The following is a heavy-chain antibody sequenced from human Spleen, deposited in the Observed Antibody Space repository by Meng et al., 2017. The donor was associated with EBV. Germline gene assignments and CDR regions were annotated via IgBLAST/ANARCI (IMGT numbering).Heavy chain of an antibody. CDR2: INEDGAVT. D-gene: IGHD2-8*02. J-gene: IGHJ4*02. CDR3: SRDLVGSADS. V-gene: IGHV3-74*01. CDR1: GFTLSSDW. Sequence: EVRLVETGGALVQPGGSLRLSCEDSGFTLSSDWMHWARQPPGKGLVWVSRINEDGAVTTYADSVKGRFTISRDNAKNTLYLQMNSLRAEDTAVYYCSRDLVGSADSWGQRTLVTVSS.